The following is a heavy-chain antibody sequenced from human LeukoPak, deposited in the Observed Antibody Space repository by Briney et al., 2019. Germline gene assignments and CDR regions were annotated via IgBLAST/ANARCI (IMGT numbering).Heavy chain of an antibody. CDR2: INHSGST. Sequence: PSETLSLTCAVYGGSFSGYYWSWIRQPPGKGLEWIGEINHSGSTNYNPSLKSRVTISVDTSKNQFSLKLSSVTAADTAVYYCARDCSSGCGYWGQGTLVTVSS. V-gene: IGHV4-34*01. CDR1: GGSFSGYY. CDR3: ARDCSSGCGY. J-gene: IGHJ4*02. D-gene: IGHD6-19*01.